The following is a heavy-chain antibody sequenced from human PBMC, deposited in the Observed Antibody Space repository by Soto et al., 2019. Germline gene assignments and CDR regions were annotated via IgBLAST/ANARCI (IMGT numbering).Heavy chain of an antibody. CDR1: GFTFSTYT. V-gene: IGHV3-23*01. CDR3: AKARCSTTNFYVPDY. D-gene: IGHD2-2*01. J-gene: IGHJ4*02. CDR2: ISGSGGSP. Sequence: EVQLLESGGDLVQPGGSLRLSCAASGFTFSTYTMSWVRQAPGKGLEWVSAISGSGGSPSYADSVQGRFTISRDNPKNTLYLQMNSLRAEDTAMYYCAKARCSTTNFYVPDYWGQGTLVTVSS.